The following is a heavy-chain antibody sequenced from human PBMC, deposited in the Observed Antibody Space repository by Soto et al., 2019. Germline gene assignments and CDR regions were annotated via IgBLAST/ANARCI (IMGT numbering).Heavy chain of an antibody. D-gene: IGHD4-17*01. Sequence: EVQLVESGGGLVQPGGSLRLSCAASGFTFSSYSMNWVRQAPGKGLEWVSYISSSSSTTYYADSVKGRFTISRDNAKNSLYLQMNSLRAEDTAVYYCARDGRNNYGDYGAVETSYYFDYWGQGTLVTVSS. CDR2: ISSSSSTT. CDR3: ARDGRNNYGDYGAVETSYYFDY. V-gene: IGHV3-48*01. J-gene: IGHJ4*02. CDR1: GFTFSSYS.